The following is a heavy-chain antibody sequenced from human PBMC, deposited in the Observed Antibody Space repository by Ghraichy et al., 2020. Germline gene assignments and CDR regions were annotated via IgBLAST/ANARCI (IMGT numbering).Heavy chain of an antibody. D-gene: IGHD5-18*01. J-gene: IGHJ5*02. Sequence: ESLNISCAVYGGSFSGYYWSWIRQPPGKGLEWIGEINHSGSTNYNPSLKSRVTISVDTSKNQFSLKLSSVTAADTAVYYCARDGPRGGYSYGYGYNWFDPWGQGTLVTVSS. V-gene: IGHV4-34*01. CDR1: GGSFSGYY. CDR3: ARDGPRGGYSYGYGYNWFDP. CDR2: INHSGST.